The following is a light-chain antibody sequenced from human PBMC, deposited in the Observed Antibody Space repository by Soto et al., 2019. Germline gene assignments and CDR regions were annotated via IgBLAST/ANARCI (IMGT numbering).Light chain of an antibody. Sequence: DIVLTQTPLSLSVTPGQPASISCNSSQGLLDSDGRTHLYWYVQKTGQPPQALISEVSKRSSGVPDRFSGSGSGTHFTLTMSRVQAEDAGIYYCMQSLQLNTFGGGTKVEIK. CDR3: MQSLQLNT. CDR2: EVS. V-gene: IGKV2D-29*01. CDR1: QGLLDSDGRTH. J-gene: IGKJ4*01.